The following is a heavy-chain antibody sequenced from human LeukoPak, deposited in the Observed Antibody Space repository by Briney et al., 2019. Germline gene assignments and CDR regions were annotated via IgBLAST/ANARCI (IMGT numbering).Heavy chain of an antibody. V-gene: IGHV3-30*18. Sequence: GGSLRLYCATSGFTFSSSGMHWVRQAQGKGLEWVAIMSYDGSNKDYTVSVKGRFTISRDNSKNTLYLQMNSLRTDDTAVYYCAKDLRRATGNGGYYMDVWGKGTTVTVSS. J-gene: IGHJ6*03. CDR2: MSYDGSNK. CDR1: GFTFSSSG. CDR3: AKDLRRATGNGGYYMDV. D-gene: IGHD5-12*01.